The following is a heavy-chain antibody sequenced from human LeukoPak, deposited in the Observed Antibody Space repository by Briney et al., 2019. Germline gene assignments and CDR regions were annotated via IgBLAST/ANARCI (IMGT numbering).Heavy chain of an antibody. CDR3: ARDLRRSSGWRGWFDP. J-gene: IGHJ5*02. D-gene: IGHD6-19*01. V-gene: IGHV3-30*04. CDR2: ISYDGSNK. CDR1: GFTFSSYA. Sequence: GGSLRLSCAASGFTFSSYAMSWVRQAPGKGLEWVAVISYDGSNKYYADSVKGRFTISRDNSKNTLYLQMNGLRAEDTAVYYCARDLRRSSGWRGWFDPWGQGTLVTVSS.